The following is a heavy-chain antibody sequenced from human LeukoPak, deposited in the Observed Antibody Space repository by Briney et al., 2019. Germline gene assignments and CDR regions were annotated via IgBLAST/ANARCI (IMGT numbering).Heavy chain of an antibody. J-gene: IGHJ4*02. V-gene: IGHV4-61*02. CDR1: GGSISSGSYY. Sequence: SETLSLTCTVSGGSISSGSYYWSWIRQPAGKGLEWIGRIYTSGSTNYNPSLKSRVTISVDTSKNQFSLKLSSVTAADTAVYYCARYSGYDSRFDYRGQGTLVTVSS. CDR2: IYTSGST. CDR3: ARYSGYDSRFDY. D-gene: IGHD5-12*01.